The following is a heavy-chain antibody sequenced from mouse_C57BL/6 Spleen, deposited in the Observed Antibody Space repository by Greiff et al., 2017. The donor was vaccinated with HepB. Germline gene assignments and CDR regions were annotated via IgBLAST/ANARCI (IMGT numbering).Heavy chain of an antibody. CDR1: GFSFTSYG. V-gene: IGHV2-5*01. J-gene: IGHJ2*01. CDR3: AKRGDEGYYFDY. D-gene: IGHD3-3*01. Sequence: VKLMESGPGLVQPSQSLSITCTVSGFSFTSYGVHWVRQSPGKGLEWLGVIWRGGSTDYNAAFMSRLSITKDNSKSQVFFKMNSLQADDTAIYYCAKRGDEGYYFDYWGQGTTLTVSS. CDR2: IWRGGST.